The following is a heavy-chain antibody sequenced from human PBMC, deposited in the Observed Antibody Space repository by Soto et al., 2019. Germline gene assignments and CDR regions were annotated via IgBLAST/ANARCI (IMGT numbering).Heavy chain of an antibody. D-gene: IGHD2-2*01. J-gene: IGHJ6*03. Sequence: SETLSLTCAVYGGSFSGYYWSWIRQPPGKGLEWIGEINHSGSTNYNPSLKSRVTISVDTSKNQFSLKLGSVTAADTAVYYCARGHPIYCSSTSCYGPNLYYYYYYMDVWGKGTTVTVSS. CDR2: INHSGST. V-gene: IGHV4-34*01. CDR1: GGSFSGYY. CDR3: ARGHPIYCSSTSCYGPNLYYYYYYMDV.